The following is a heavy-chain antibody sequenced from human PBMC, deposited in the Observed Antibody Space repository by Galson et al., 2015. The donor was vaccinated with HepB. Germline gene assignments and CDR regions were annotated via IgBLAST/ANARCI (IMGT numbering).Heavy chain of an antibody. J-gene: IGHJ4*02. D-gene: IGHD6-13*01. CDR3: AKVWYTSSWHPRGEY. CDR2: FSGSCGST. V-gene: IGHV3-23*01. Sequence: STRLSCGASRFTLTSDWMSWVCQAPGRRLEWVTRFSGSCGSTYYAASLKGRFTISRANSKNTLYLRMNSLRAEDTAVYYCAKVWYTSSWHPRGEYCGQGTLVTVSS. CDR1: RFTLTSDW.